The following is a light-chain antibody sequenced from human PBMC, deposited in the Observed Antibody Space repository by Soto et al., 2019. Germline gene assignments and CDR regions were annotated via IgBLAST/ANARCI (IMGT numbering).Light chain of an antibody. CDR2: EVS. J-gene: IGLJ1*01. CDR1: SSDVGGYNY. Sequence: QSALTQPASVSGSPGQSITFSCTGTSSDVGGYNYVSWYQQHPGKAPKLMIYEVSNRPSGVSNRFSGSKSGNTASLTISGLQVEDEADYYCSSYTSSSTYVFGTGTKVTVL. V-gene: IGLV2-14*01. CDR3: SSYTSSSTYV.